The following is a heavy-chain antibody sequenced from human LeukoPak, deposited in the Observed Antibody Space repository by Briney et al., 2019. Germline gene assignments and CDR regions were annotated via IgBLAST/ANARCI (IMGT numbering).Heavy chain of an antibody. CDR3: ASSPSFEKIFDH. J-gene: IGHJ4*02. CDR2: ISFSSSYI. CDR1: GFTFSTYD. Sequence: GGSLRLSCAASGFTFSTYDMNWVRQAPGKGLEWVSSISFSSSYIYYADSLRGRFTISRDNAKNSLYLQMDSLRAEDTAVYYCASSPSFEKIFDHWGQGTLVTVSS. V-gene: IGHV3-21*01.